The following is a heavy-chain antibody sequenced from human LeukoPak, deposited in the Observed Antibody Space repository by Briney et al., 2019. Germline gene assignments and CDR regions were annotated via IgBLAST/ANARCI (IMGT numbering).Heavy chain of an antibody. CDR3: ARDYYGSGSYPRPGYFDY. Sequence: PGGSLRLSCAASGFTFDDYAMHWVRQAPGKGLEWVSGISWNSGSIGYADSVKGRFTISRDNAKNSLYLQMNSLRAEDTAVYYCARDYYGSGSYPRPGYFDYWGQGTLVTVSS. D-gene: IGHD3-10*01. V-gene: IGHV3-9*01. CDR2: ISWNSGSI. CDR1: GFTFDDYA. J-gene: IGHJ4*02.